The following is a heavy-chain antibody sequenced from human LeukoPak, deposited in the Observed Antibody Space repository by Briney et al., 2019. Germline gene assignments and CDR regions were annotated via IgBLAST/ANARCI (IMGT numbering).Heavy chain of an antibody. J-gene: IGHJ4*02. V-gene: IGHV4-39*01. Sequence: SETLSLTCTVSGGSISSSSYYWGWIRQPPGKGLEWIGSIYYSGSTYYNPSLKSRVTISVDTSKNQFSLKLSSMTAADTAVYYCARQGYYYGSGTWFDYWGQGTLVTVSS. CDR2: IYYSGST. D-gene: IGHD3-10*01. CDR1: GGSISSSSYY. CDR3: ARQGYYYGSGTWFDY.